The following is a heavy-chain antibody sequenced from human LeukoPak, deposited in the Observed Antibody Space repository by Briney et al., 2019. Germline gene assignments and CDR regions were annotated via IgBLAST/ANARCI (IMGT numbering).Heavy chain of an antibody. D-gene: IGHD1-1*01. CDR2: ISKSGSDT. J-gene: IGHJ4*02. V-gene: IGHV3-11*06. Sequence: GGSLRLSCAAFGFTFSDYYMSWIRQTPGKGLEWVSYISKSGSDTDFADSVKGRFTISRDNAKNSLYLQMNSLRAEDTAVYYCARVGATGTADYWGQGTLVTVSS. CDR1: GFTFSDYY. CDR3: ARVGATGTADY.